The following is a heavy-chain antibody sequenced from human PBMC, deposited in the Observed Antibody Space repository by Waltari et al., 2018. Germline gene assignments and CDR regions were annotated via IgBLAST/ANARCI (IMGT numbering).Heavy chain of an antibody. V-gene: IGHV5-51*01. CDR1: GYSFTSYW. Sequence: EVQLVQSGAEVTKPGESLKISCKGSGYSFTSYWTGWVRQMPWKGLEWMGIIYPGDSDTRYSPSFQGQVTISADKSISTAYLQWSSLKASDTAMYYCARSLEPGIAAAGPSFNYWGQGTLVTVSS. D-gene: IGHD6-13*01. CDR3: ARSLEPGIAAAGPSFNY. J-gene: IGHJ4*02. CDR2: IYPGDSDT.